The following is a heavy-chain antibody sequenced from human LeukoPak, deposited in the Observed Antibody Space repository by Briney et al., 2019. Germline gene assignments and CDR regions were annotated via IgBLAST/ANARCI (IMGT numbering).Heavy chain of an antibody. V-gene: IGHV1-2*02. Sequence: ASVKVSCKASGYTFTGYYMHWVRQAPGQGLEWMGWINPNSGGTNYAQKFQGRVTMTRDTSTSTVYMELSSLRSEDTAVYYCARLEGSYGYWGQGTLVTVSS. CDR3: ARLEGSYGY. J-gene: IGHJ4*02. CDR2: INPNSGGT. D-gene: IGHD3-16*01. CDR1: GYTFTGYY.